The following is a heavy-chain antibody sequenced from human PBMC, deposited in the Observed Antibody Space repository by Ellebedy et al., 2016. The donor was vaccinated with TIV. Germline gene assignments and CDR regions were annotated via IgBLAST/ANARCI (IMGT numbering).Heavy chain of an antibody. D-gene: IGHD1-26*01. CDR1: GFTFSSYS. CDR3: YSGGY. Sequence: GESLKISXAASGFTFSSYSMNWVRQAPGKGLEWVSSISSDSSYIYYADSVKGRFTISRDNAKNSLYLQMISLRAEDTAVYYTYSGGYWGQGTLVTVSS. V-gene: IGHV3-21*01. CDR2: ISSDSSYI. J-gene: IGHJ4*02.